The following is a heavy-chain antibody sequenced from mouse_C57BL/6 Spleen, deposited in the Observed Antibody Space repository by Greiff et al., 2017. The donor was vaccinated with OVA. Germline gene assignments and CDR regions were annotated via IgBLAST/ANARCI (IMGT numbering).Heavy chain of an antibody. CDR1: GYTFTDYY. D-gene: IGHD4-1*01. CDR2: INPNNGGT. V-gene: IGHV1-26*01. CDR3: LNWDRGDY. J-gene: IGHJ2*01. Sequence: LVKPGASVKISCKASGYTFTDYYMNWVKQSHGKSLEWIGDINPNNGGTSYNQKFKGKATLTVDKSSSTAYMELRSLTSEDSAVYYCLNWDRGDYWGQGTTLTVSS.